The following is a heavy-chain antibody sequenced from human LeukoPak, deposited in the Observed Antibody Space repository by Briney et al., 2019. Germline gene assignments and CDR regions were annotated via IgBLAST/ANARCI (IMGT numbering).Heavy chain of an antibody. D-gene: IGHD7-27*01. CDR2: TNNDGSDT. J-gene: IGHJ4*02. Sequence: GGSLRLSCAASGFKFSNHWMHWVRQSPGKGLVWVARTNNDGSDTSHADSVEGRFTISRDNAANTLYLQMNSLRVEDTAMYFCARNNWGIDEWGQGTLVTVSS. CDR3: ARNNWGIDE. V-gene: IGHV3-74*01. CDR1: GFKFSNHW.